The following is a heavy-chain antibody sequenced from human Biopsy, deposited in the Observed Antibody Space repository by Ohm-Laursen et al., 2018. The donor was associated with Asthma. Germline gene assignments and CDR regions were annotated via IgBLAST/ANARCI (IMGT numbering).Heavy chain of an antibody. D-gene: IGHD5-12*01. CDR3: AKRRGYSGHDNDY. CDR2: ISYDGNHK. Sequence: SLRLSCSASGFMFRSFGMHWVRQAPGKGLEWVAVISYDGNHKFYEDSVKGRFTISRDNSRNTLYLQMNSLRTEDTAVYYRAKRRGYSGHDNDYWGQGTLVIVSS. J-gene: IGHJ4*02. V-gene: IGHV3-30*18. CDR1: GFMFRSFG.